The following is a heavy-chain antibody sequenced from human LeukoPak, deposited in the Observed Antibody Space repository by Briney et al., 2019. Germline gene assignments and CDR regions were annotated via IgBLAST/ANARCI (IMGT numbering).Heavy chain of an antibody. J-gene: IGHJ6*02. CDR3: ARDRRVMITFGSYYYGMDV. CDR1: GYTFTGYY. Sequence: ASVKVSCKASGYTFTGYYMHWVRQAPGQGLEWMGRINPNIGGTNYAQKFQGRVTMTRDTSISTAYMELSRLRSDDTAVYYCARDRRVMITFGSYYYGMDVWGQGTTVTVSS. V-gene: IGHV1-2*06. D-gene: IGHD3-16*01. CDR2: INPNIGGT.